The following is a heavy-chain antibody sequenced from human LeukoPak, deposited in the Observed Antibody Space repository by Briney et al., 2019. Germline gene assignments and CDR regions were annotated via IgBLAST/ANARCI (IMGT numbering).Heavy chain of an antibody. Sequence: PGGSLRLSCAASGFTFSSYAMSWVRQAPGKGLEWVSAISGRGGSTYYADSVKGRFTISRDNSKNTLYLQMNSLRAEDTAVYYCAIYGGKEGYFDYWGQGTLVTVSP. CDR2: ISGRGGST. CDR3: AIYGGKEGYFDY. D-gene: IGHD4-23*01. V-gene: IGHV3-23*01. J-gene: IGHJ4*02. CDR1: GFTFSSYA.